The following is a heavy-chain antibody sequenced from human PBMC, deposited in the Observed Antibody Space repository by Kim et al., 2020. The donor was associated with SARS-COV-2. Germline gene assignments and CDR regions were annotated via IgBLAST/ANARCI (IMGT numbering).Heavy chain of an antibody. CDR3: ARGSGSGSGSFSPYYYGMDV. V-gene: IGHV4-4*02. Sequence: SETLSLTCAVSGGSISSSNWWSWVRQPPGKGLEWIGEIYHSGSTNYNPSLKSRVTISVDKSKNQFSLKLSSVTAADTAVYYCARGSGSGSGSFSPYYYGMDVWGQGTTVTVSS. J-gene: IGHJ6*02. CDR1: GGSISSSNW. CDR2: IYHSGST. D-gene: IGHD3-10*01.